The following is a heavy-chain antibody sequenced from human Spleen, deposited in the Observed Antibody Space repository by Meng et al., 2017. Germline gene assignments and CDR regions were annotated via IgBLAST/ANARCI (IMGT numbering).Heavy chain of an antibody. J-gene: IGHJ4*02. CDR2: IKSKTDGGTT. CDR1: GFTFSNAW. CDR3: AKEDYGNYVDF. D-gene: IGHD4-17*01. V-gene: IGHV3-15*01. Sequence: GGSLRLSCAASGFTFSNAWMSWVRQAPGKGLEWVGRIKSKTDGGTTDYAAPVKGRFTISRDDSKNTLYLQMSSLRAEDTALYYCAKEDYGNYVDFWGQGALVTVSS.